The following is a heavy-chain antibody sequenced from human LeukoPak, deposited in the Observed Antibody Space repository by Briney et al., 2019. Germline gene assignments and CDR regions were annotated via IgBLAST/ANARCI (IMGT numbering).Heavy chain of an antibody. D-gene: IGHD4-17*01. J-gene: IGHJ4*02. V-gene: IGHV3-23*01. Sequence: GGSLRLSCAASGITFSSYAMSWVRQAPGKGLEWVSGISGISGSAYYADSVKGRFTISRDNSKNTLYLQMNSLRAEDTAVYSCARLATVTTFSPVVYWGQGTLVTVSS. CDR3: ARLATVTTFSPVVY. CDR2: ISGISGSA. CDR1: GITFSSYA.